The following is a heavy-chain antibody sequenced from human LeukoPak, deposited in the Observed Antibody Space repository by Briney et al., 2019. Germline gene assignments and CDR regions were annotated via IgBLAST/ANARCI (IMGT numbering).Heavy chain of an antibody. V-gene: IGHV3-11*04. D-gene: IGHD1-26*01. CDR1: GFTVSSNY. J-gene: IGHJ4*02. CDR3: GYSGTLNFDY. CDR2: ISSSGNTI. Sequence: GGSLRLSCAASGFTVSSNYMNWVRHAPGKGLEWLSYISSSGNTIYYADSVKGRFTISRDNAKKLFDLQLSSLRAEDTGVYYCGYSGTLNFDYWGQGTLVTVSS.